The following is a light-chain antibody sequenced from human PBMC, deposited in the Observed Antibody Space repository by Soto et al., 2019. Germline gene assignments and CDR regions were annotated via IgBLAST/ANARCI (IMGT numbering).Light chain of an antibody. CDR1: SSDIGAYNY. J-gene: IGLJ1*01. CDR3: SSDSGTSALYV. Sequence: QSALTQPASVSGSPGQSITISCTGTSSDIGAYNYVSWYQQHPGRAPKLMISNVSNRPSGVSNRFSGSKSGNTASLTISGLQTEDEADYFCSSDSGTSALYVFGAGTKLTVL. CDR2: NVS. V-gene: IGLV2-14*03.